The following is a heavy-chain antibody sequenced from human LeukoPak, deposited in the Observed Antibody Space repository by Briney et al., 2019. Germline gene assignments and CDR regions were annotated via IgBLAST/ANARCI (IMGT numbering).Heavy chain of an antibody. CDR1: GGSISSYY. Sequence: SETLSLTCTVSGGSISSYYWSWIRQPPGKGLEWIGYIYYSGSTNYNPSLKSRVTISVDTSKNQFSLKLSSVTAADTAVYFCASSLLFLEWLPRGYYFDNWGQGTLVTVSS. D-gene: IGHD3-3*01. J-gene: IGHJ4*02. CDR2: IYYSGST. V-gene: IGHV4-59*08. CDR3: ASSLLFLEWLPRGYYFDN.